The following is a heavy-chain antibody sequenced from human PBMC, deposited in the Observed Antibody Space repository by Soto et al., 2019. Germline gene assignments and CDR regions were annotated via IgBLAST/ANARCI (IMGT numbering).Heavy chain of an antibody. V-gene: IGHV4-39*02. CDR2: IYYTGTA. CDR3: ARDFGVSGPYYYSLDV. D-gene: IGHD6-19*01. CDR1: GGSISTNTNY. J-gene: IGHJ6*02. Sequence: QLQLQESGPGLVKPSETLSLTCTVSGGSISTNTNYWGWIRQSPGQGLEWIGYIYYTGTAYYNPSPKSRVTISVDTSNNQFSLRLSSVAAADTAVYFCARDFGVSGPYYYSLDVWGQGTTVIVSS.